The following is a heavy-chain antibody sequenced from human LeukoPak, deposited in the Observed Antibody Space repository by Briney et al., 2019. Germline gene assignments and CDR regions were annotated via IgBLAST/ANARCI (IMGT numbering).Heavy chain of an antibody. CDR1: GGSISSGYW. J-gene: IGHJ4*02. CDR2: IHHSGTT. D-gene: IGHD3-10*01. Sequence: PSETLSLTCVVSGGSISSGYWWSWVRQPPGKGLEWIGEIHHSGTTNYNPSLKSRVIISFDKSKNQFSLVLSSVTATDTAVYLCARNAYYSADYWGQGTLVTVSS. V-gene: IGHV4-4*02. CDR3: ARNAYYSADY.